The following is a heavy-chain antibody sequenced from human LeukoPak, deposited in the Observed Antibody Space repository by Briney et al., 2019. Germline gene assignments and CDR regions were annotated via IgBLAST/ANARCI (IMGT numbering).Heavy chain of an antibody. V-gene: IGHV3-23*01. CDR1: GFTFSSYA. D-gene: IGHD6-19*01. CDR2: ISGSGGST. Sequence: GGSLRLSCAASGFTFSSYAMSWVRQAPGKGLEWVSAISGSGGSTYYADSVKGRFTISRDNSKNTLYLQMNSLRAEDTAVYYCAKESVTGEQWLQGGYFDYWGQGTLVTVSS. CDR3: AKESVTGEQWLQGGYFDY. J-gene: IGHJ4*02.